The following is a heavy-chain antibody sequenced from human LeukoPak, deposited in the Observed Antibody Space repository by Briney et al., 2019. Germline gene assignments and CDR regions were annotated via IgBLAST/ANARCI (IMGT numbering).Heavy chain of an antibody. V-gene: IGHV4-61*08. D-gene: IGHD3-16*01. CDR1: GGSISSGGYY. CDR3: ASETYDGRNDAFDI. CDR2: IYYSGST. Sequence: KPSGTLSLTCTVSGGSISSGGYYWSWIRQHPGKGLEWIGYIYYSGSTNYNPSLKSRITISVDTSKNQFSLKLSSMTAADTAVYYCASETYDGRNDAFDIWGQGTMVTVSS. J-gene: IGHJ3*02.